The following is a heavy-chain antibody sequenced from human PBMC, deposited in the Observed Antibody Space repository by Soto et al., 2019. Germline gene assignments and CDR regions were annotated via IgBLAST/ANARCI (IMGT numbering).Heavy chain of an antibody. CDR2: IWYDGSNK. J-gene: IGHJ4*02. D-gene: IGHD3-10*01. CDR1: GFTFSSYG. V-gene: IGHV3-33*01. Sequence: GGCLRLSCAASGFTFSSYGMHWVRQAPDKGLEWVAVIWYDGSNKYYADSVKGRFTISRDNSKNTLYLQMNTLRAEDTAVYSCARELRFGEIGFDYWGQGTLVTVSS. CDR3: ARELRFGEIGFDY.